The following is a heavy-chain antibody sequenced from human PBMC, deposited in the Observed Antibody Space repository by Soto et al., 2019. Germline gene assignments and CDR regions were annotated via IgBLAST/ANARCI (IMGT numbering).Heavy chain of an antibody. Sequence: GGSLRLSCAASGFTFSSYSMNWVRQAPGKGLEWVSYISSSSSTIYYADSVKGRFTISRDNAKNSLYLQMNSLRAEDTAVYYCARLAYYDFWSGPDFDYWGQGTLVTVSS. J-gene: IGHJ4*02. CDR3: ARLAYYDFWSGPDFDY. CDR1: GFTFSSYS. D-gene: IGHD3-3*01. CDR2: ISSSSSTI. V-gene: IGHV3-48*01.